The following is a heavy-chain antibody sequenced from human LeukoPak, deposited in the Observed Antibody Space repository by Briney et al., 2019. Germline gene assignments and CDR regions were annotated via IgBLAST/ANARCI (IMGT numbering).Heavy chain of an antibody. CDR1: GGSFSGYY. D-gene: IGHD1-26*01. V-gene: IGHV4-34*01. J-gene: IGHJ5*02. Sequence: SETLSLTCAVYGGSFSGYYWSWIRQPPGKGLEWIGEINHSGSTNYNPSLKSRVTISVDTSKNQFSLKLSSVTAADTAVYYCATDLAQVVGALAAWGQGTLVTVSS. CDR2: INHSGST. CDR3: ATDLAQVVGALAA.